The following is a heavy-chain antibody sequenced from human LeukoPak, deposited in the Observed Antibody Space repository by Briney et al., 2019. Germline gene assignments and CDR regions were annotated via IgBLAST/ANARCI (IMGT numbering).Heavy chain of an antibody. Sequence: GGSLRLSCAASGFTFSSYGMHWVRQAPGKGLEWVAFIRYDGSNKYYADSVKGRFTIPRDNSKNTLYLQMNSLRAEDTAVYYCAKDTTPPKAGFDPWGQGTLVTVSS. CDR2: IRYDGSNK. CDR1: GFTFSSYG. J-gene: IGHJ5*02. CDR3: AKDTTPPKAGFDP. D-gene: IGHD1-14*01. V-gene: IGHV3-30*02.